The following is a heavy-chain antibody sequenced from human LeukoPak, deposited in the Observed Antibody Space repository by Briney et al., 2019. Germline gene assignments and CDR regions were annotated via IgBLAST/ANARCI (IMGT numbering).Heavy chain of an antibody. CDR3: ARRRWNPLRFDY. CDR2: INHSGST. J-gene: IGHJ4*02. CDR1: GGSFSGYY. D-gene: IGHD1-1*01. Sequence: SETLSLTCAVYGGSFSGYYWSWIRQPPGKGLEWIGEINHSGSTNYNPSLKSRVTISVDTSKNQFFLKLSSVTAADTAVYYCARRRWNPLRFDYWGQGTLVTVSS. V-gene: IGHV4-34*01.